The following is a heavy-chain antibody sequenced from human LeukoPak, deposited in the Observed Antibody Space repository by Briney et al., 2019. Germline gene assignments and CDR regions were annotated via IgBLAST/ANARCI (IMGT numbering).Heavy chain of an antibody. CDR1: GFTFSDYY. CDR3: ASHPKLYYYYYMDV. CDR2: IKQDGSEK. V-gene: IGHV3-7*01. J-gene: IGHJ6*03. Sequence: GGSLRLSCAASGFTFSDYYMSWIRQAPGKGLEWVANIKQDGSEKYYVDSVKGRFTISRDNAKNSLYLQMNSLRAEDTAVYYCASHPKLYYYYYMDVWGKGTTVTVSS.